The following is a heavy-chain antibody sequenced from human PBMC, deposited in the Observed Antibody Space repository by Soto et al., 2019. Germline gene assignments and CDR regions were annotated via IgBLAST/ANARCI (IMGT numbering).Heavy chain of an antibody. CDR2: IYSGGST. Sequence: PGGSLRLSCAASGFTVSSNYMSWVRQAPGKGLEWVSVIYSGGSTYYADSVKGRFTISRDNSKNTLYLQMNSLRAEDTAVYYCARDHCSSTSCYPYYYGRDVWGQGTTVTVAS. J-gene: IGHJ6*02. D-gene: IGHD2-2*01. CDR1: GFTVSSNY. V-gene: IGHV3-53*01. CDR3: ARDHCSSTSCYPYYYGRDV.